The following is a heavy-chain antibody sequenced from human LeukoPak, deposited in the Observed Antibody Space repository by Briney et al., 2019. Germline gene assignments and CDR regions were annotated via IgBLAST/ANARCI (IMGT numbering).Heavy chain of an antibody. CDR3: TRSSAGAFDI. CDR2: IKVDGSEK. J-gene: IGHJ3*02. D-gene: IGHD6-19*01. Sequence: GGSLRLPCAASGFTFSNHYMNWVRQAPGKGLEWVANIKVDGSEKNYVDSVKGRFTISRDNAKNSLFLQMNTLRAEDTAVYYCTRSSAGAFDIWGQGTMVTVSS. V-gene: IGHV3-7*05. CDR1: GFTFSNHY.